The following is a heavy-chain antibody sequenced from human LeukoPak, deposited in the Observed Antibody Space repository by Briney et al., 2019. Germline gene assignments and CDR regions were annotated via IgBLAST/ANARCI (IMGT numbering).Heavy chain of an antibody. CDR3: ARETPRRGETRDGYR. CDR2: INQDGSEK. J-gene: IGHJ4*02. V-gene: IGHV3-7*01. Sequence: GGSLRLSCAASGFTFSTYWMSWVRQAPGKGLEWVATINQDGSEKYYVDSVKGRFTISRDNAQNLLFLQINSLRVEDTAVYYCARETPRRGETRDGYRWGQGTVVTVSS. D-gene: IGHD5-24*01. CDR1: GFTFSTYW.